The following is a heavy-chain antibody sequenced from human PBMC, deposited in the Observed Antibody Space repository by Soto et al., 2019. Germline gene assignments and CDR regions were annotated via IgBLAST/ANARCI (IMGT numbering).Heavy chain of an antibody. D-gene: IGHD2-8*01. V-gene: IGHV1-18*01. CDR1: GYTFTTYD. CDR2: ISTYNGNT. CDR3: ARDPYHVLMVNAQNLYGMDV. Sequence: QVQLVQSGAEVKKPGASVKVSCKASGYTFTTYDISWVRQAPGQGLEWMGRISTYNGNTNYPQSLQGRLTMTPDTSTTTAYMELRSLRSDDTAVYYCARDPYHVLMVNAQNLYGMDVWGQGTTVTVSS. J-gene: IGHJ6*02.